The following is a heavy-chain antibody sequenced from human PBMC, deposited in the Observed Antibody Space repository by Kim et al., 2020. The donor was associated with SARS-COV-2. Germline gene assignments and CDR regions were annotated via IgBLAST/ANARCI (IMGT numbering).Heavy chain of an antibody. J-gene: IGHJ4*02. CDR3: ARERGDSLFDY. CDR2: T. V-gene: IGHV3-66*01. Sequence: TLYAGSGKGRFTSSRDNSKNTLYIQRTSLRAEDTAVYYWARERGDSLFDYWSQGTLVTVSS. D-gene: IGHD4-17*01.